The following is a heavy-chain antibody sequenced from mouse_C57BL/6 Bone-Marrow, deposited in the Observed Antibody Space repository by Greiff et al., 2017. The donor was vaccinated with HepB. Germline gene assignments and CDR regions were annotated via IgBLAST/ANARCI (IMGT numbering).Heavy chain of an antibody. CDR3: TTRIRYYGSSYAY. J-gene: IGHJ2*01. CDR2: IDPEDGDT. CDR1: GFNIKDYY. Sequence: VQLQQSGAELVRPGASVKLSCTASGFNIKDYYMHWVKQRPEQGLEWIGRIDPEDGDTEYAPKFQGKATMTANTSSNTAYLQLSSLTSEATAFYYCTTRIRYYGSSYAYWGQGTTLTVSS. V-gene: IGHV14-1*01. D-gene: IGHD1-1*01.